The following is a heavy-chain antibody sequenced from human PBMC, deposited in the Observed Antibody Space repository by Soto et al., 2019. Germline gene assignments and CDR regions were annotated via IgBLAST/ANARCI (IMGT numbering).Heavy chain of an antibody. V-gene: IGHV4-59*01. CDR2: AYYSGST. CDR1: GGSISHYY. CDR3: ARDRSTYGGGGTGEVKENWFDP. J-gene: IGHJ5*02. Sequence: SETLSLTCTVSGGSISHYYWSWIRQSPGKGLEWIGYAYYSGSTDYNPSLKSRVTMSVDTSKNQVSLKLDSVTTADTAVYYCARDRSTYGGGGTGEVKENWFDPWGPGTLVTVSS. D-gene: IGHD2-8*01.